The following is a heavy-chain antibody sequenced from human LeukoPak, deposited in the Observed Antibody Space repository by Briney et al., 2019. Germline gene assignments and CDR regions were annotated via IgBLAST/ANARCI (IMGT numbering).Heavy chain of an antibody. CDR3: AKSAATPYGSGSYHFDY. Sequence: ATVKVSCKASGYTLSGYYMHWVRQAPAQGLELMGCMNPNSGNTSYAQKFQDRVTRTRNTSISTAYMELSSLRSEVTAVYYCAKSAATPYGSGSYHFDYWGQGTLVTVSS. J-gene: IGHJ4*02. CDR1: GYTLSGYY. D-gene: IGHD3-10*01. CDR2: MNPNSGNT. V-gene: IGHV1-8*02.